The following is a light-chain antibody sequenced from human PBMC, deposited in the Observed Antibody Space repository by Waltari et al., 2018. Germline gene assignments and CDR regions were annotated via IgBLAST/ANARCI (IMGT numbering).Light chain of an antibody. CDR1: SNYIGGHDF. J-gene: IGLJ3*02. CDR2: DVT. V-gene: IGLV2-14*03. Sequence: QSALTQPASVSGSPGQSITISCTGTSNYIGGHDFVSWYQQPPGQAPKLLIYDVTKRSSGISSRFSGSKSGNTASLTISGLQAEDEADYYCFSFTPTSRLAMFAGGTKLTV. CDR3: FSFTPTSRLAM.